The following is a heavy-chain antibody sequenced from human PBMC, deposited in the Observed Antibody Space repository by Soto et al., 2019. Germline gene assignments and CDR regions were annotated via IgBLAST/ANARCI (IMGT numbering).Heavy chain of an antibody. J-gene: IGHJ1*01. Sequence: GWSLRLSCSASRFTFRNYAMHWVRHAPGKGLEYVSAIDDNGVTTYYADSVKGRFTISRDNSKNTLYLQMSSLRTEDTAVYYCVNLLGYYYDSSGYYTEWGQGTLVTVSS. CDR3: VNLLGYYYDSSGYYTE. V-gene: IGHV3-64D*06. CDR2: IDDNGVTT. CDR1: RFTFRNYA. D-gene: IGHD3-22*01.